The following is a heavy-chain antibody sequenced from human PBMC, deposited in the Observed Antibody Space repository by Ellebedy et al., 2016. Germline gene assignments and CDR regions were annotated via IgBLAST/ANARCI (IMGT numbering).Heavy chain of an antibody. D-gene: IGHD3-10*01. J-gene: IGHJ6*02. CDR1: GFIFRNHA. CDR3: ARVHSVRGLIVSRDYGMDV. Sequence: GESLKISXSVTGFIFRNHAMHWVRQAPGKGLEYVSDVNSDGTIIHYADSVKGRFTISRDNSKNTLHLQMNSLRAEDTAVYYCARVHSVRGLIVSRDYGMDVWGQGTTVTVSS. CDR2: VNSDGTII. V-gene: IGHV3-64*04.